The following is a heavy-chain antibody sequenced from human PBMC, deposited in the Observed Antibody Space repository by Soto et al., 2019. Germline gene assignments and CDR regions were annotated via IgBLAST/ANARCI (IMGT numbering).Heavy chain of an antibody. V-gene: IGHV4-4*07. J-gene: IGHJ5*02. CDR1: VVSISFYY. D-gene: IGHD5-18*01. CDR3: ARDRGYRSGSFGS. CDR2: IYSDGTT. Sequence: SETLSLTCIVSVVSISFYYLSWIRQPAVKELEWIGRIYSDGTTNYNPSLKGRGTMSVDTSKKQISLKLTSVTAADTAMYYCARDRGYRSGSFGSWGQGVLVTVSS.